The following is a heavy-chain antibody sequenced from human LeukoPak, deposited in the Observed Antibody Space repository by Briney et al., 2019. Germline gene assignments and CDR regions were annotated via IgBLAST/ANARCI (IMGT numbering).Heavy chain of an antibody. Sequence: PSETLSLTCAVYGGSFSGYYWSWIRQPPGKGLEWIGEINHSGSTNYNPSLKSRVTISVDTSKHQFSLKLSSVTAADTAMYYCARDWRELPLDYWGQGTLVTVSS. D-gene: IGHD1-26*01. V-gene: IGHV4-34*01. CDR1: GGSFSGYY. J-gene: IGHJ4*02. CDR2: INHSGST. CDR3: ARDWRELPLDY.